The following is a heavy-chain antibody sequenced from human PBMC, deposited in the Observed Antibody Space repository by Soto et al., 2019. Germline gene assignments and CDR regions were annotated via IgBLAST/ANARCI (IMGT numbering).Heavy chain of an antibody. Sequence: SETLSLTCTVSGGSISSSSYYWGWIRQPPGKGLEWIGSIYYSGSTYYNPSLKSRVTISVDTSKNQFSLKLSSVTAADTAVYYCERHRHYSVADAFDIWGQGTMVTVSS. V-gene: IGHV4-39*01. CDR2: IYYSGST. D-gene: IGHD2-15*01. CDR3: ERHRHYSVADAFDI. J-gene: IGHJ3*02. CDR1: GGSISSSSYY.